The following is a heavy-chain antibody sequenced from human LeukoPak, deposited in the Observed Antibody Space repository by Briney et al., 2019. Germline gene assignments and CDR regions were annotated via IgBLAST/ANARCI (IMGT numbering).Heavy chain of an antibody. CDR2: INHSGST. J-gene: IGHJ4*02. CDR1: GGSFSGYY. Sequence: SETLSLTCAVYGGSFSGYYWSWIRQPPGKGLEWIGEINHSGSTNYNPSLKSRVTISVDTSKNQFSLKLSSVTAADTAVYYCARARTYSYGYYYFDYWGQGTLVTVSS. CDR3: ARARTYSYGYYYFDY. V-gene: IGHV4-34*01. D-gene: IGHD5-18*01.